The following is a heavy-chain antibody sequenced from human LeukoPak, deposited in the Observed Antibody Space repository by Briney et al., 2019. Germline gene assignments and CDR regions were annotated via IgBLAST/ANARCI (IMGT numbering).Heavy chain of an antibody. CDR2: FDPEDGET. J-gene: IGHJ4*02. CDR1: GYTLTELS. CDR3: ATVIYCSGGSCYPTFDY. V-gene: IGHV1-24*01. Sequence: ASVKVSCKVSGYTLTELSMHWVRQAPGKGLEWMGGFDPEDGETIYAQKFQGRVTMTEDTSTDTAYMELSGLRSEDTAVYYCATVIYCSGGSCYPTFDYWGQGTLVTVSS. D-gene: IGHD2-15*01.